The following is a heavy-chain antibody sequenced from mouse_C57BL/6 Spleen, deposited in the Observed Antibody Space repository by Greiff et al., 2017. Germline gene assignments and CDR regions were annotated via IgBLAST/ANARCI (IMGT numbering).Heavy chain of an antibody. D-gene: IGHD1-1*01. Sequence: EVQLQQSGPELVKPGASVKISCKASGYTFTDYYMNWVKQSHGKSLEWIGDINPNNGGTSYNQKFKGKATLTVDKSSSTAYMELRSLTSEDSAVYYCARERDYYGSTWGFAYWGQGTLVTVSA. CDR2: INPNNGGT. J-gene: IGHJ3*01. CDR3: ARERDYYGSTWGFAY. CDR1: GYTFTDYY. V-gene: IGHV1-26*01.